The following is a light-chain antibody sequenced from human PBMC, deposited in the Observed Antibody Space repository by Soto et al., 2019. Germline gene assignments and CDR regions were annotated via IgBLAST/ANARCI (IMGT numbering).Light chain of an antibody. Sequence: SVFMPSPGTPALSPRERATPSRRARQSVSNNYLAWYQQKPGQAPRLLIYGASNRATGIPDRFSGSGSGTDFTLTISRLEPEDFAVYYCQQYNNWPPITFGQGTRLEIK. CDR3: QQYNNWPPIT. J-gene: IGKJ5*01. CDR2: GAS. V-gene: IGKV3-20*01. CDR1: QSVSNNY.